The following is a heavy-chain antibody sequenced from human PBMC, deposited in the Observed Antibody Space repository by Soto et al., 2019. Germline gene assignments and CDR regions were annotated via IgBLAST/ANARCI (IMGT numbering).Heavy chain of an antibody. CDR3: ARSVVVVAATSDYMDV. CDR2: INHSGST. V-gene: IGHV4-34*01. CDR1: GGSFSGYY. J-gene: IGHJ6*03. D-gene: IGHD2-15*01. Sequence: ASETLSLTCAVYGGSFSGYYWSWIRQPPGKGLEWIGEINHSGSTNYNPSLKSRVTISVDTSKNQFSLKLSSVTAADTAVYYCARSVVVVAATSDYMDVWGKGTTVTVSS.